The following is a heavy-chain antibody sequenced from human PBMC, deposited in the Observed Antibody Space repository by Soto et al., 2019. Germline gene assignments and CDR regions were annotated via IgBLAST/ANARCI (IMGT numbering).Heavy chain of an antibody. D-gene: IGHD3-3*01. CDR3: ARNLALRFLEWSAFDY. V-gene: IGHV1-18*01. CDR1: GYTFTSYG. Sequence: QVQLVQSGAEVKKPGASVKVSCKASGYTFTSYGISWVRQAPGQGLEWMGWISAYNGNTNYAQKLQGRVTMTTDTSTSTAYMELRSVRSDDTAVYYCARNLALRFLEWSAFDYWGQGTLVTVSS. CDR2: ISAYNGNT. J-gene: IGHJ4*02.